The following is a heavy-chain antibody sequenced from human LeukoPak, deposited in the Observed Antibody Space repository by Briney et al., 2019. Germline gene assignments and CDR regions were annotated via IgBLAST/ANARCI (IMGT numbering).Heavy chain of an antibody. CDR2: IKSKTDGGTT. V-gene: IGHV3-15*01. D-gene: IGHD6-13*01. CDR3: TLTDSSSWYLY. J-gene: IGHJ4*02. CDR1: GFTFSNAW. Sequence: GGSLRLSCAASGFTFSNAWMSWVRQAPAKGLEWVGRIKSKTDGGTTDYAAPVNGRFTISRDDSKNTLYLQMNSLKTEDTAVYYCTLTDSSSWYLYWGQGTLVTVSS.